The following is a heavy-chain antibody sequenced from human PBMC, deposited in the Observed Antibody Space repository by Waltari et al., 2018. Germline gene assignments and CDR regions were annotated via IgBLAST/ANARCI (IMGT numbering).Heavy chain of an antibody. CDR2: ISPGDSDI. Sequence: EVQLVQSGAEVKKPGESLKISCKVSGLTFTKNWIAWVRQMPGKGLGWVGLISPGDSDIRSSPSLQGQVTISVDESINTAFLQWTSLKASDTAIYFCARQTAAVDPFDYWGQGTLVTVSS. CDR3: ARQTAAVDPFDY. V-gene: IGHV5-51*01. J-gene: IGHJ4*02. D-gene: IGHD2-15*01. CDR1: GLTFTKNW.